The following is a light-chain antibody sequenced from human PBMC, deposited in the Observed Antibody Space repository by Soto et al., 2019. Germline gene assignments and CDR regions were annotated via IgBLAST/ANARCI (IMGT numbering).Light chain of an antibody. V-gene: IGKV1-39*01. J-gene: IGKJ3*01. CDR2: AAS. CDR1: QSISSY. CDR3: QQSYSTP. Sequence: DIQMTQSPSSLSASVGDRVTTTCRASQSISSYLNWYQQKPGKAPKLLIYAASSLQSGVPSRFSGSGSGTDFTLTISSLQPEDFATYYCQQSYSTPFGPGTKVDIK.